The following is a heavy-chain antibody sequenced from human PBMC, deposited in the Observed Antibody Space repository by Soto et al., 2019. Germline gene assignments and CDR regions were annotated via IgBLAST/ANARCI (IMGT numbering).Heavy chain of an antibody. D-gene: IGHD6-13*01. Sequence: SETLPLTCAVYGGSFSGYYWSWIRQPPGKGLEWIGEINHSGSTNYNPSLKSRVTISVDTSKNQFSLKLSSVTAADTAVYYCARGLDSSSLYYYYYYMDVWGKGTTVTVSS. J-gene: IGHJ6*03. CDR1: GGSFSGYY. CDR2: INHSGST. V-gene: IGHV4-34*01. CDR3: ARGLDSSSLYYYYYYMDV.